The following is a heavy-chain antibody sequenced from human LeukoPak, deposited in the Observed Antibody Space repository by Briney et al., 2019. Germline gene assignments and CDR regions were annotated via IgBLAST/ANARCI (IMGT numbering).Heavy chain of an antibody. CDR2: ISGSGGST. V-gene: IGHV3-23*01. CDR1: GFTFSSYA. J-gene: IGHJ6*03. Sequence: GGSLRLSCAASGFTFSSYAMSWVRQAPGKGLEWVSAISGSGGSTNYADSVKGRFTISRDNSKNTLYLQMNSLRAEDTAVYYCAKHSGSYVSYYYYYMDVWGKGTTVTVSS. D-gene: IGHD1-26*01. CDR3: AKHSGSYVSYYYYYMDV.